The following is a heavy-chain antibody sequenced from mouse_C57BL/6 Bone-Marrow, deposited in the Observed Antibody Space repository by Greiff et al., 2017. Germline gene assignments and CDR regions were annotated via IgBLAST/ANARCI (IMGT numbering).Heavy chain of an antibody. J-gene: IGHJ3*01. CDR1: GYTFTDYY. CDR3: ARFNGFAY. Sequence: VQLQQSGPELVKPGASVKISCKASGYTFTDYYMNWVKQSHGKSLEWIGDINPNNGGTSYNQKFKGKATLTVDKSSSTAYMELRSLTSEDSAVCYCARFNGFAYWGQGTLVTVSA. CDR2: INPNNGGT. V-gene: IGHV1-26*01.